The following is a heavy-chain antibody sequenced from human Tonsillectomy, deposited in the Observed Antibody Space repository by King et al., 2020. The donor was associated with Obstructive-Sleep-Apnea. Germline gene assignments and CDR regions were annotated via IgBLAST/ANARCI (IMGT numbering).Heavy chain of an antibody. Sequence: QLQESGPGLVKPSQTLSLTCTVSGGSISSGGYYWSWIRQHPGKGLEWIGYIYYIGSTYYNPSLKSRVTISGDTAKNQFSLKLSSVTSADTAVYYCARGGGYSGYEHWFDPWGQGTLVTVSS. CDR1: GGSISSGGYY. CDR3: ARGGGYSGYEHWFDP. J-gene: IGHJ5*02. V-gene: IGHV4-31*03. CDR2: IYYIGST. D-gene: IGHD5-12*01.